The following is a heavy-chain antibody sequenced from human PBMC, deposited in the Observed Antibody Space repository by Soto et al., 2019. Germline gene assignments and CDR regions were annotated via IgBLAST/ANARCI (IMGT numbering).Heavy chain of an antibody. CDR2: IYYSGST. D-gene: IGHD6-6*01. CDR1: GGSISSGDYY. V-gene: IGHV4-30-4*01. CDR3: ARVDARYSSSSYWFHP. Sequence: PSETLSLTCTVSGGSISSGDYYWSWIRQPPGKGLEWIGYIYYSGSTYYNPSLKSRVTISVDTSKNQFSLKLSSVTAADTAVYYCARVDARYSSSSYWFHPWGQGTLVPVS. J-gene: IGHJ5*02.